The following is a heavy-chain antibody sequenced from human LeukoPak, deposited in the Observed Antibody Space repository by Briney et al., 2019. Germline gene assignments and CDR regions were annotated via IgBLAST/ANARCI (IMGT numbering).Heavy chain of an antibody. J-gene: IGHJ5*02. D-gene: IGHD4-23*01. V-gene: IGHV4-4*07. CDR3: ARDHDYGGNLFWFDP. CDR1: GGSISSYY. CDR2: IYTSGST. Sequence: SETLSLTCAVSGGSISSYYWSWIRQPAGKGLEWIGRIYTSGSTNYNPSLKSRVTMSVDTSKNQFSLKLSSVTVADTAVYYCARDHDYGGNLFWFDPWGQGTLVTVSS.